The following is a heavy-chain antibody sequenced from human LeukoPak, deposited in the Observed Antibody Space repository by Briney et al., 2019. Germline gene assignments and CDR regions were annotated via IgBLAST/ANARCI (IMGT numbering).Heavy chain of an antibody. CDR3: AREWAYYDPSDWFGP. CDR2: IYTSGST. CDR1: GGSISSGSYY. J-gene: IGHJ5*02. V-gene: IGHV4-61*02. D-gene: IGHD3-3*01. Sequence: SQTLSLTCTVSGGSISSGSYYWSWIRQPAGKGLEWIGRIYTSGSTNYNPSLKSRVTISVDTSKNQFSLKLSSVTAADTAAYYCAREWAYYDPSDWFGPWGQGTLVTVSS.